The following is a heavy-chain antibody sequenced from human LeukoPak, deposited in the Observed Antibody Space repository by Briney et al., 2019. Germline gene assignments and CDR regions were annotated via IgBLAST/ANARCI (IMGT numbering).Heavy chain of an antibody. CDR3: ARERPRRSSWQNFDY. CDR2: INPSAGTT. D-gene: IGHD6-13*01. CDR1: GYTFTSYG. V-gene: IGHV1-46*01. J-gene: IGHJ4*02. Sequence: ASVKVSCKASGYTFTSYGISWVRQAPGQGLEWMGIINPSAGTTTYAQKFQGRVTMTRDTSTSTVYMELTSLRSEDTAVYYCARERPRRSSWQNFDYWGQGTLVTVSS.